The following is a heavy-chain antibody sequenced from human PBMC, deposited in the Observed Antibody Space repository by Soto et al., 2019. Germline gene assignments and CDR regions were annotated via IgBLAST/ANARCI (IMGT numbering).Heavy chain of an antibody. CDR3: ASIGGGTLSRRSPYFDY. CDR1: GGSFSGYY. V-gene: IGHV4-34*01. CDR2: INHSGST. D-gene: IGHD3-16*01. J-gene: IGHJ4*02. Sequence: QVQLQQWGAGLLKPSETLSLTCAVYGGSFSGYYWSWIRQPPGKGLEWIGEINHSGSTNYNPSLKSRVTISVDTSKNQFSLKLSSVTAADTAVYYCASIGGGTLSRRSPYFDYWGQGTLVTVSS.